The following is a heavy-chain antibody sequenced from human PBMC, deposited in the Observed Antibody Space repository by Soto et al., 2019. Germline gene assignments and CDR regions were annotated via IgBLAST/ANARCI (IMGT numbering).Heavy chain of an antibody. Sequence: GASVKVSCKASGGSFTYTLSWVRQAPGQGLEWMGGIIPIFGTANYAQKFQGRVTITADESTKTAYMELSTLRSEDTAVYYCARLHSHGTYGMDVWGKGTTVTVSS. CDR1: GGSFTYT. D-gene: IGHD5-18*01. CDR3: ARLHSHGTYGMDV. V-gene: IGHV1-69*13. J-gene: IGHJ6*04. CDR2: IIPIFGTA.